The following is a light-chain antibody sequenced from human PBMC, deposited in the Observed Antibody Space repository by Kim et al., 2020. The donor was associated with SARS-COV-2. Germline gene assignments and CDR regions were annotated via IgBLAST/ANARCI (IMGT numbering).Light chain of an antibody. Sequence: LSAAVGDSVTITCRASQSVEGWVSWYQQKPGRAPRLLIYTASILEPGVSSKFSGSGSGTEFTLTIDGLQPGDSATYYCQQYYTWTFGQGTKVDIK. V-gene: IGKV1-5*03. CDR3: QQYYTWT. CDR1: QSVEGW. CDR2: TAS. J-gene: IGKJ1*01.